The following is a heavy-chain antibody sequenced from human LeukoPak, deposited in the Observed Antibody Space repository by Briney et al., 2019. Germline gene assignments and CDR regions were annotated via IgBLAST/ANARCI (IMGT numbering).Heavy chain of an antibody. J-gene: IGHJ5*02. CDR1: GGTFSSYA. V-gene: IGHV1-69*05. CDR2: FIPMFGKA. Sequence: SVKVSCKASGGTFSSYAVSRVRQAPGQGLEWMGRFIPMFGKANHAQNFQGRVTITTDESTSTAYMELSSLRSEDTAVYYCAREVRGYQLDPWGPGTLVTVSS. D-gene: IGHD3-22*01. CDR3: AREVRGYQLDP.